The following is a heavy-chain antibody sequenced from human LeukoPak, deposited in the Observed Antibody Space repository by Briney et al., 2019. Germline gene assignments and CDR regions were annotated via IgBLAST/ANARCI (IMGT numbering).Heavy chain of an antibody. D-gene: IGHD2/OR15-2a*01. Sequence: PGGSLRLSCAASGFTFSSYDMHWVRQAPGKGLEWVALISYDGSDKYYADSVTGRFTISRDNTKNTLYLQMNRLRAEDTAVYYCAKSHNSASYHQPGDYWGQGTLVTVSS. CDR2: ISYDGSDK. CDR3: AKSHNSASYHQPGDY. V-gene: IGHV3-30*18. J-gene: IGHJ4*02. CDR1: GFTFSSYD.